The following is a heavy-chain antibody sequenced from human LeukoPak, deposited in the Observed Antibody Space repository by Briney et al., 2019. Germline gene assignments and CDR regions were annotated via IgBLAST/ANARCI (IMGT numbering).Heavy chain of an antibody. CDR2: FYTSGNT. J-gene: IGHJ5*02. CDR1: GGSISIYY. CDR3: ARDRTEITVRGSHNWFDP. Sequence: SETLSLTYTVSGGSISIYYWSWVRQPAGKGLEWIGRFYTSGNTNYNPALKSRVTMSVDTSKNQFSLKLSSVTAADTAVYYCARDRTEITVRGSHNWFDPWGQGTLVTVSS. V-gene: IGHV4-4*07. D-gene: IGHD4-11*01.